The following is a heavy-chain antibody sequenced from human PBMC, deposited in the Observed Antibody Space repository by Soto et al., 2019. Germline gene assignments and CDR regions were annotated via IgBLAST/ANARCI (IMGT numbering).Heavy chain of an antibody. CDR3: ALTGWCGWFDP. CDR1: GFSLSTSGVG. CDR2: IYWDDDK. J-gene: IGHJ5*02. D-gene: IGHD6-19*01. V-gene: IGHV2-5*02. Sequence: QITLKESGPTLVKPTQTLTLTCTFSGFSLSTSGVGVGWIRQPPGKALEWLALIYWDDDKRYSPSLKSRLTIPKDTPKNQVVLTMTTMDPVDTATYYFALTGWCGWFDPWGQGTLVTVSS.